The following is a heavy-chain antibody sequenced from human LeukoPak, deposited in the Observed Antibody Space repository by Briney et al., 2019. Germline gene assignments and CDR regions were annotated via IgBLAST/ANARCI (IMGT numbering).Heavy chain of an antibody. Sequence: SETLSLTCTVSGGSISSYYWSWLRQPAGKGLEWIGRIYTSGSTNYNPSLKSRVTISVDKSKNQFSLKLSSVTAADTAVYYCARCIAVAGPDAFDIWGQGTMVTVSS. CDR1: GGSISSYY. CDR3: ARCIAVAGPDAFDI. V-gene: IGHV4-4*07. D-gene: IGHD6-19*01. CDR2: IYTSGST. J-gene: IGHJ3*02.